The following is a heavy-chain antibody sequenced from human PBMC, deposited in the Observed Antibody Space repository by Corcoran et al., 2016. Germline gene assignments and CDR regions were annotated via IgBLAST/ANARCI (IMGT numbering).Heavy chain of an antibody. J-gene: IGHJ4*02. CDR2: IYYSGST. Sequence: QVQLQESGPGLVKPSETLSLTCTVSGGSISSYYWSWIRQPPGKGLEWIGYIYYSGSTNYNPSLKSRVTISVDTSKNQFSLKLSSVTAADTAGYYCAGGSGSYPGYWGQGTLVTVSS. CDR3: AGGSGSYPGY. V-gene: IGHV4-59*01. CDR1: GGSISSYY. D-gene: IGHD1-26*01.